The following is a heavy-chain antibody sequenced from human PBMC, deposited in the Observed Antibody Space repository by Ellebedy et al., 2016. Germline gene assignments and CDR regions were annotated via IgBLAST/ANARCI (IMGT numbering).Heavy chain of an antibody. D-gene: IGHD3-10*01. J-gene: IGHJ6*02. CDR2: ISYDGSNK. Sequence: GGSLRLXCAASGFTFSSYGMHWVRQAPGKGLEWVAVISYDGSNKYYADSVKGRFTISRDSSKNTLYLQMNSLRGEDTAVYYCAKDRQHGSGSDYLYYDYHGLDVWGQGTTVTVSS. V-gene: IGHV3-30*18. CDR3: AKDRQHGSGSDYLYYDYHGLDV. CDR1: GFTFSSYG.